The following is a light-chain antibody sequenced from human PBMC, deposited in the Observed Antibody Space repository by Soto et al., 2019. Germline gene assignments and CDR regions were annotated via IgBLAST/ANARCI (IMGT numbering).Light chain of an antibody. J-gene: IGKJ4*01. CDR3: QQGYSIHALT. V-gene: IGKV1-39*01. Sequence: DIQLTQSPSSLSASVGDRLTITCRASQSITTSLNWYQQTPGKAPKVLIFGASNLQSGVPSRFSGSGSGIDFTLTITSLQPEDFATYYCQQGYSIHALTFGGGTKVELK. CDR2: GAS. CDR1: QSITTS.